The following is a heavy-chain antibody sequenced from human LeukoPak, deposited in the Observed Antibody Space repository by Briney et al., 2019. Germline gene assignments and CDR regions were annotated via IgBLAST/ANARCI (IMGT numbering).Heavy chain of an antibody. J-gene: IGHJ4*02. V-gene: IGHV3-48*02. CDR3: ARDQERYSYGHGFDY. D-gene: IGHD5-18*01. CDR1: GFTFSSYS. Sequence: GGSLRLSCAASGFTFSSYSMNWVRQAPGKWLEWVSYISSSSSTIYYADSVKGRFTISRDNAKNSLYLQMNSLRDEDTAVYYCARDQERYSYGHGFDYWGQGTLVTVSS. CDR2: ISSSSSTI.